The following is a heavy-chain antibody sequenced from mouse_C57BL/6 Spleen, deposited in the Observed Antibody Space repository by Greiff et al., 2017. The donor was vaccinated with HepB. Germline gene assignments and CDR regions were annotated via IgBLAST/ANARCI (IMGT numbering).Heavy chain of an antibody. J-gene: IGHJ3*01. Sequence: VQLQQSGAELVRPGASVKLSCTASGFNIKDDYMHWVKQRPEQGLEWIGGIDPENGDTEYASKFKGKATITADTPSNTAYLQLSSLTSEDTAVYYCIYGSSYRFAYWGQGTLVTVSA. V-gene: IGHV14-4*01. CDR1: GFNIKDDY. CDR2: IDPENGDT. CDR3: IYGSSYRFAY. D-gene: IGHD1-1*01.